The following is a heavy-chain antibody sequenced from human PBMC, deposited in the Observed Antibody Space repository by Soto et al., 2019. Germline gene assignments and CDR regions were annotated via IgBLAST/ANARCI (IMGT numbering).Heavy chain of an antibody. Sequence: PSETLSLTCTVSGGSISRYYWSRIRQPPGKGLEWIGYFYYTGTTKYNPSLESRVTISADTSKNQFSLNLTSVTAADTAVYYCARISYWVKDYWGQGALVTVSS. D-gene: IGHD2-8*02. CDR3: ARISYWVKDY. J-gene: IGHJ4*02. V-gene: IGHV4-59*01. CDR2: FYYTGTT. CDR1: GGSISRYY.